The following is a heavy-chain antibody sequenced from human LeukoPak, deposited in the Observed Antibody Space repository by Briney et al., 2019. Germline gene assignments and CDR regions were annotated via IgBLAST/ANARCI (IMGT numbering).Heavy chain of an antibody. CDR3: ATPYCGTISCLDVFDI. CDR1: GFSISSDKYY. Sequence: PSETLSLTCTVSGFSISSDKYYWSWIRQRPGKGLEWIGYMYYSGSTSYNPSLKSRASIPVDTSKSQYSLKLSSVAAADTAVYYCATPYCGTISCLDVFDIWGQGTMVTVSS. V-gene: IGHV4-31*03. D-gene: IGHD2-21*01. CDR2: MYYSGST. J-gene: IGHJ3*02.